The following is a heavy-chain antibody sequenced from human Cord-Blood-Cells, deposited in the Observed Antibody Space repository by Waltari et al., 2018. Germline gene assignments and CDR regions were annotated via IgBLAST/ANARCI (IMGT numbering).Heavy chain of an antibody. J-gene: IGHJ3*02. CDR3: AKQNGDYDAFDI. D-gene: IGHD4-17*01. Sequence: QVPLVQSGAAVKKPGSSVKVSCKASGGTFSSYTLSWVRQAPGQGLAWMGRIIPILGIANYAQKCQGRVTITADKSTSTAYMELSSLRSEDTAVYYCAKQNGDYDAFDIWGQGTMVTVSS. CDR1: GGTFSSYT. V-gene: IGHV1-69*02. CDR2: IIPILGIA.